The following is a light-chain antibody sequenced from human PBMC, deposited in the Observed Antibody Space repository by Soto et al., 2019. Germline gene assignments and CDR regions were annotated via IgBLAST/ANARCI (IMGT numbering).Light chain of an antibody. CDR2: DVS. CDR1: SSDVGGYNY. CDR3: CSYAGSYPLV. Sequence: QSALTQPRSVSGSPGQSVTISYTGTSSDVGGYNYVSWYQQHPGKAPKLMIYDVSKRPSGVPDRFSGSKSGNTASLTISGLQAEDEADYYCCSYAGSYPLVFGGGTKLTVL. V-gene: IGLV2-11*01. J-gene: IGLJ3*02.